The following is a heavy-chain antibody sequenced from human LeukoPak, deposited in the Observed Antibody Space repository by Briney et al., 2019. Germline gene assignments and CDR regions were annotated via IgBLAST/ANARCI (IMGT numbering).Heavy chain of an antibody. CDR2: IYPGDSDT. V-gene: IGHV5-51*01. CDR3: ARLTTVTPFDY. CDR1: GYSFTNYW. D-gene: IGHD4-17*01. Sequence: GESLQISCQGSGYSFTNYWIGWVRPLPGKGLEWMGIIYPGDSDTRYSPAFQGQVTISVDKSNSTAYLQWSSLKAADTAMYYCARLTTVTPFDYWGQGTLVTVSS. J-gene: IGHJ4*02.